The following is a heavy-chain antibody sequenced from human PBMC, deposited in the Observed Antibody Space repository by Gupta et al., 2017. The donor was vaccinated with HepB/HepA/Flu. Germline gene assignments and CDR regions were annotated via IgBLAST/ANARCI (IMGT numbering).Heavy chain of an antibody. Sequence: EVQLLESGGGLVQPGGSLRLSCAASGFTFSSYAMSWVRRAPGKGVEWVSAISGSGGSTYYADSVKGRFTISRDNSKNTLYLQMNSLRAEDTAVHYCAKDRLTYGSGSYGDYWGQGTLVTVSS. J-gene: IGHJ4*02. CDR1: GFTFSSYA. CDR2: ISGSGGST. D-gene: IGHD3-10*01. CDR3: AKDRLTYGSGSYGDY. V-gene: IGHV3-23*01.